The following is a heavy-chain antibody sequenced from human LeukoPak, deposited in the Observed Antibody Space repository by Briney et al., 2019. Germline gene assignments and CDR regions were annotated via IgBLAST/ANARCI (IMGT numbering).Heavy chain of an antibody. Sequence: ASVKVSCKASGYTFSSYGINWVRQAPGQGLEWMGWISVYNGDTKFAEKLRGRFTMTTDTSTSTAYMELRSLRSDDTAVYFCARDAYSRLSGRRTPTPNFDYWGQGTQVTVAS. CDR2: ISVYNGDT. V-gene: IGHV1-18*01. J-gene: IGHJ4*02. CDR1: GYTFSSYG. CDR3: ARDAYSRLSGRRTPTPNFDY. D-gene: IGHD3-10*01.